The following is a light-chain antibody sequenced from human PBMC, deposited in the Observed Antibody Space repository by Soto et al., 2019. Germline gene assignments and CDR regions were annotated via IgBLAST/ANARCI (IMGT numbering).Light chain of an antibody. Sequence: EIVLTQSPVTLSLSPGEIATLSWSASQNVRNNYIGWYQQKPGQAPRLLIYGASIRATGIPDRVSGSGSGTDFTLTISRLEPEDFAVYYCQGYGNSRKFGQGTKVDIK. CDR1: QNVRNNY. J-gene: IGKJ1*01. CDR3: QGYGNSRK. CDR2: GAS. V-gene: IGKV3-20*01.